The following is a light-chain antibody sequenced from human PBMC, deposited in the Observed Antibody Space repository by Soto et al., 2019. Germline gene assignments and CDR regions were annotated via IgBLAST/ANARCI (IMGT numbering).Light chain of an antibody. CDR3: QQLNSYSPRLI. CDR2: GAS. V-gene: IGKV1-9*01. CDR1: QDIGTY. J-gene: IGKJ4*01. Sequence: SQLTQSPSSLSASVGDRVTITCRASQDIGTYLVWYQQKPGRAPKLLVSGASTLHSGVPSRFSGRGSGTDFTLTISGLQPEDSATYYCQQLNSYSPRLIFGGGTKVEIK.